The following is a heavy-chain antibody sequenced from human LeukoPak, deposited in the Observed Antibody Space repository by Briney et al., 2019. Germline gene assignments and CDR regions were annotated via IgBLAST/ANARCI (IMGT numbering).Heavy chain of an antibody. CDR1: GGSFGGYY. CDR2: INHSGRT. V-gene: IGHV4-34*01. D-gene: IGHD5-18*01. CDR3: ASDVDTAMGGTY. J-gene: IGHJ4*02. Sequence: SETLSLTCAVYGGSFGGYYWNWIRQPPGKGLEWIGEINHSGRTNYNPSLKSRVTISVDTSKNQFSLKLSSVTAADTAVYYCASDVDTAMGGTYWGQGTLVTVSS.